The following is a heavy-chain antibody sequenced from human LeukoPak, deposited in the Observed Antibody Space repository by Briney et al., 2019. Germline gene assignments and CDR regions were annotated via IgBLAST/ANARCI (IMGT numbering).Heavy chain of an antibody. Sequence: SETLSLTCTVSGGSISSYYWSWIRQPPGKGLEWIGYIYYSGSTNYNPSLKSRVTISVDTSKNQFSLKLSSVTAADTAVYYCARHGGPYSYDRSGPGDYWGQGTLVTVSS. CDR2: IYYSGST. V-gene: IGHV4-59*08. CDR1: GGSISSYY. CDR3: ARHGGPYSYDRSGPGDY. D-gene: IGHD3-22*01. J-gene: IGHJ4*02.